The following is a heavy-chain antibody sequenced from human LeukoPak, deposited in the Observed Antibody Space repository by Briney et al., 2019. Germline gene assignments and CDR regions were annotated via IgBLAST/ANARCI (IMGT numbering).Heavy chain of an antibody. Sequence: GASVKVSCKASGGTFSSYATSWVRQAPGQGLEWMGWINTNTGNPTYAQGFTGRSVFSLDTSVSTAYLQISSLKAEDTAVYYCARDPTLLLWFGSMDVWGQGTTVTVSS. V-gene: IGHV7-4-1*02. D-gene: IGHD3-10*01. CDR2: INTNTGNP. J-gene: IGHJ6*02. CDR1: GGTFSSYA. CDR3: ARDPTLLLWFGSMDV.